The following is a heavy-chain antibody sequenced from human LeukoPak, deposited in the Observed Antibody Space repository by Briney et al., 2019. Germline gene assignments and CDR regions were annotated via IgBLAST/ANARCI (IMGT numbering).Heavy chain of an antibody. Sequence: GGSLRLSCAASGFTFSSHWMSWVRQVPGKGLEWVANIKEDGTEKYYVDSVKGRFTISRDNAKNSLYLQMNSLRAEDTAVYYCERDAHYDRSGHGYYFDFWGQGTLVTVSS. D-gene: IGHD3-22*01. J-gene: IGHJ4*02. CDR2: IKEDGTEK. CDR3: ERDAHYDRSGHGYYFDF. V-gene: IGHV3-7*01. CDR1: GFTFSSHW.